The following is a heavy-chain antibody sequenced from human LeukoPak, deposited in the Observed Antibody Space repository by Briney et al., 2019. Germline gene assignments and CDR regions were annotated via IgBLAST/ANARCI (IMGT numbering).Heavy chain of an antibody. Sequence: SQTLSLTCTVSGGSISTGGYYWSWIRQPPGKGLEWIGYIYHSGSTYHNPSLKSRVTISVDTSKNQFSLKLSSVTAADTAVYYCAREYPASSWLTFDYWSQGTLVTVSS. CDR3: AREYPASSWLTFDY. V-gene: IGHV4-30-2*05. J-gene: IGHJ4*02. CDR2: IYHSGST. D-gene: IGHD6-13*01. CDR1: GGSISTGGYY.